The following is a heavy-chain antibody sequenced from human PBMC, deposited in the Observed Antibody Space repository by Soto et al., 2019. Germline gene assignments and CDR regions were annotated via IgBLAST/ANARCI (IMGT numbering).Heavy chain of an antibody. CDR1: GFNFINAW. CDR2: IKSKTDGGTT. J-gene: IGHJ6*02. V-gene: IGHV3-15*07. Sequence: EVQLVESGGGLVEPGGSLRLSCAASGFNFINAWMHWVRQAPGKGLEWVGRIKSKTDGGTTDYAAPVKGRFIISRDDSKNTLYLQINRLKMEDTAVYYCSALGVWGQGTTVTVSS. D-gene: IGHD1-26*01. CDR3: SALGV.